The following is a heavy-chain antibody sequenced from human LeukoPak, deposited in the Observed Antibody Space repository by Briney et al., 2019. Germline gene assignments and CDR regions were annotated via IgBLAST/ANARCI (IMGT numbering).Heavy chain of an antibody. D-gene: IGHD2-8*02. CDR3: ASTVI. V-gene: IGHV3-7*03. Sequence: GGSLRLSCAASGFTFSTYWMSWVRQAPGKGLDWVARINQDGSEKDYVDSVKGRFTISRDKAKNSLYLEMNSLRVEDTAVYYCASTVIWGQGTMVTVSS. J-gene: IGHJ3*02. CDR1: GFTFSTYW. CDR2: INQDGSEK.